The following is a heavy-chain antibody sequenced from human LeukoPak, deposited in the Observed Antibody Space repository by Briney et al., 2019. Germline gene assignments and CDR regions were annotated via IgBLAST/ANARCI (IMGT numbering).Heavy chain of an antibody. CDR1: GGSISTHY. D-gene: IGHD1-26*01. Sequence: PSETLSLTCTVSGGSISTHYWSWIRQPPGKGLEWIGYIYYSGSTKYNPSLRSRVTISVDTSQNQFSLKLSSVTAADTAVYYCARAGEIVGATSVDYWGQGTLVTVSS. CDR2: IYYSGST. CDR3: ARAGEIVGATSVDY. J-gene: IGHJ4*02. V-gene: IGHV4-59*11.